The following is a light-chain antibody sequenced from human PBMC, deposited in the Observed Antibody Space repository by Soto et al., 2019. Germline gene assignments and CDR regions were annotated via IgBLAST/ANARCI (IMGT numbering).Light chain of an antibody. CDR1: QSISSW. CDR2: KAS. J-gene: IGKJ3*01. V-gene: IGKV1-5*03. CDR3: QQYNSYPFT. Sequence: DIQMTQSPSTLYASVGDRVTITCRASQSISSWLAWYQQKPGKSPKLLIYKASSLESRVPSRFSGSGSGTEFTLTISSLQPDDFATYYCQQYNSYPFTFGPGTKVDIK.